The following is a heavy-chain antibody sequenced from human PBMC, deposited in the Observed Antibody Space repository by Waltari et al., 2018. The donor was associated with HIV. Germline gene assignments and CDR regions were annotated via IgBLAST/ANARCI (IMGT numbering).Heavy chain of an antibody. CDR1: RFTFSSYG. CDR3: AKDVTIFGVDRLYGMDV. V-gene: IGHV3-30*18. Sequence: QVQLVESGGGVVQPGRSLRLSCAASRFTFSSYGMPWVRQSPGKGLELVAVTSYDGSNEYYADSVKGRFNIYRDNSRNTLEMQMNSLRGEDTAVDHCAKDVTIFGVDRLYGMDVWGQGTTVTVSS. J-gene: IGHJ6*02. D-gene: IGHD3-3*01. CDR2: TSYDGSNE.